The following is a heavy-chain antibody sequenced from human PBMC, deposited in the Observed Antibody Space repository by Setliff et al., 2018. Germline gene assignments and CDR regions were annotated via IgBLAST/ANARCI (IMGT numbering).Heavy chain of an antibody. J-gene: IGHJ4*02. Sequence: SETLSLTCTVSGGSISSGSYYWSWIRQPAGKGLEWIGRIYTSGSTNYNPSLKSRVTISVDTSKNQFSLKLSSVTAADTAVYYCARDRGGDWIYYFDYWGQGTLVTVSS. V-gene: IGHV4-61*02. D-gene: IGHD2-21*02. CDR3: ARDRGGDWIYYFDY. CDR2: IYTSGST. CDR1: GGSISSGSYY.